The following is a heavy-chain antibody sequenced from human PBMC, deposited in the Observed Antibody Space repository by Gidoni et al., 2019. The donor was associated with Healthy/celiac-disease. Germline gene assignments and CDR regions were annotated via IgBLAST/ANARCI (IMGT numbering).Heavy chain of an antibody. CDR1: GGSISSSSYY. CDR3: ARLGIERGYYDSSGYYNNDRSYWYFDL. Sequence: QLQLQESGPGLVKPSETLSLTCTVSGGSISSSSYYWGWIRQRPGKGLEWIVSIYYSGSTYYNPSLKSRVNISVDTSKNQFSLKLSSVTAADTAVYYCARLGIERGYYDSSGYYNNDRSYWYFDLWGRGTLVTVSS. V-gene: IGHV4-39*01. D-gene: IGHD3-22*01. CDR2: IYYSGST. J-gene: IGHJ2*01.